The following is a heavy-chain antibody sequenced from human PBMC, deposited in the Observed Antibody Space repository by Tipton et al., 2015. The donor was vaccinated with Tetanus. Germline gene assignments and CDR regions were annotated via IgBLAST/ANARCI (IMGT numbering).Heavy chain of an antibody. J-gene: IGHJ6*02. CDR3: ARVKGTYNHYGLDV. Sequence: TLSLTCSVSGDSMTRYYWSWIRQPPGKGLEWISYIFHSGSTNYNPSLKSRVTISMDTSKNQIYLKLNSVTATDTAVYYCARVKGTYNHYGLDVWGQGTTVTVAS. CDR2: IFHSGST. V-gene: IGHV4-59*01. D-gene: IGHD3-10*01. CDR1: GDSMTRYY.